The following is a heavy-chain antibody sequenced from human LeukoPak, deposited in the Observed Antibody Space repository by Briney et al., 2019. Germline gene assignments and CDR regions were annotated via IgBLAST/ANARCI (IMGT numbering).Heavy chain of an antibody. Sequence: ASVKVSCKASGYTFTSYDINWVRQATGQGLEWMGWMNPNSGNTGYAQKFQGRVTMTRNTSISTAYMELSSLRPEDTAVYYCARGGSGSYYNGDDYWGQGTLVTVSS. V-gene: IGHV1-8*01. J-gene: IGHJ4*02. CDR3: ARGGSGSYYNGDDY. D-gene: IGHD3-10*01. CDR1: GYTFTSYD. CDR2: MNPNSGNT.